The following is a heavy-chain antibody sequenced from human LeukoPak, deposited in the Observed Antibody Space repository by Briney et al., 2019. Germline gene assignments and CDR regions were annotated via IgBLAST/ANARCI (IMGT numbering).Heavy chain of an antibody. CDR1: GDSISSGDYS. Sequence: PSETLSLTCAVSGDSISSGDYSWSWIRQPSGKGLEWIGYIFHSGQSFYNPSLKSRTTISVDKSKNQFSLRLTSVTAADTAVYYCARELWFVNAPGSWFDPWGQGTLVTVSS. J-gene: IGHJ5*02. CDR2: IFHSGQS. CDR3: ARELWFVNAPGSWFDP. D-gene: IGHD3-10*01. V-gene: IGHV4-30-2*01.